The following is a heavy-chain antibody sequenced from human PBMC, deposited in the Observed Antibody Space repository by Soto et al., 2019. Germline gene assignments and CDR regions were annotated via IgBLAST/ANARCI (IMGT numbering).Heavy chain of an antibody. CDR1: GYTLTELS. CDR3: ATGYCTNGVCYNVPFDY. D-gene: IGHD2-8*01. CDR2: FDPEDGET. Sequence: GASVKVSCKVSGYTLTELSMHWVRQAPGKGLEWMGGFDPEDGETIYAQKFQGRVTMTKDTSTDTAYMELSSLRSEDTAVYYCATGYCTNGVCYNVPFDYWG. V-gene: IGHV1-24*01. J-gene: IGHJ4*01.